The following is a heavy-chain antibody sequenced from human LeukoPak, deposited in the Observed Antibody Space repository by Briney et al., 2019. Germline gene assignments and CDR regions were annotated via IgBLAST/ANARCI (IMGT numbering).Heavy chain of an antibody. CDR1: GGSISSSNW. CDR3: AAIHSGYSSGWYGYYYGMDV. Sequence: SGTLSLTCAVSGGSISSSNWWSWVRQPPGKGLEWIGEIYHSGSTNYNPSLKSRVTISVDKSKNQFSLKLSSVTAADPDVYYCAAIHSGYSSGWYGYYYGMDVWGQGTTVPVSS. D-gene: IGHD6-19*01. CDR2: IYHSGST. J-gene: IGHJ6*02. V-gene: IGHV4-4*02.